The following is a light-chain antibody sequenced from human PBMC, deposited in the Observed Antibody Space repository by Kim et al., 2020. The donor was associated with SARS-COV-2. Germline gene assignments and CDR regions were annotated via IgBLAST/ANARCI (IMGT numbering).Light chain of an antibody. V-gene: IGKV1-5*03. CDR3: QQYNNYPLT. CDR2: ESS. Sequence: DIQMTQSPSTLSASVGDRVTISCRASQSISSWLAWYQQKPGKAPNLLIYESSSLESGVPSRFSGSGSGTEFTLTISSLQPDYFATYYCQQYNNYPLTFGGGTKVDIK. CDR1: QSISSW. J-gene: IGKJ3*01.